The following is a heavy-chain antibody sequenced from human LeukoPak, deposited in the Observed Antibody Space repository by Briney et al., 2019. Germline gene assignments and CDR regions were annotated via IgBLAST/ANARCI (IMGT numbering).Heavy chain of an antibody. CDR3: ARRTEWLVRGVMMSYFDY. Sequence: SETLSLTCAVYGGSFSGYYWSWIRQPPGKGLEWIGEINHSGSTNYNPSLKSRVTISVDTSKNQFSLKLSSVTAADTAVYYCARRTEWLVRGVMMSYFDYWGQGALVTVSS. D-gene: IGHD3-10*01. CDR2: INHSGST. V-gene: IGHV4-34*01. CDR1: GGSFSGYY. J-gene: IGHJ4*02.